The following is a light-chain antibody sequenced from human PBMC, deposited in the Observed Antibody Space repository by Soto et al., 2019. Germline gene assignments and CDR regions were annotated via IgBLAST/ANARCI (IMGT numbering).Light chain of an antibody. Sequence: DIQMTQSPSTLSASVGDRVTITCRASQSISSWLVWYQQKPGKAPKLLIYDASSLESGVPSRFRGSGSGTEFTLTISSMLPDDFEPFYCQQYNGYSRTFGQGTKVDIK. J-gene: IGKJ1*01. V-gene: IGKV1-5*01. CDR3: QQYNGYSRT. CDR2: DAS. CDR1: QSISSW.